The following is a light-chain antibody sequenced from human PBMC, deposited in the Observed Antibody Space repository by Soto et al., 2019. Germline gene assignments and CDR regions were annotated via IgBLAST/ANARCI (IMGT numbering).Light chain of an antibody. V-gene: IGKV1-5*01. CDR3: QQYNSYST. J-gene: IGKJ1*01. CDR2: DAS. CDR1: QSISSW. Sequence: DIQMTQSPSTLSASVGDRVTITCRASQSISSWLAWYQQKPGKAPKLLIYDASSLESGVPSRFSGSGSGTEFTFTISSLQPDDFATYYCQQYNSYSTFGPGTKV.